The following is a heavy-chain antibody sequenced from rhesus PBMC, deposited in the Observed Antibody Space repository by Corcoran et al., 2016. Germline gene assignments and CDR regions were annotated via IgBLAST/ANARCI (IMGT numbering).Heavy chain of an antibody. CDR3: ARKGRPLDY. V-gene: IGHV4S10*01. CDR1: GGSISDSYR. Sequence: QVQLQESGPGVVKPSETLSLTCAVSGGSISDSYRWSWIRQPPGKGLEWIGYIYGSSTSTNYNPSPKSRVTIAKDTSKNQFSLKLSSVTAADTAVYYCARKGRPLDYWGQGVLVTVSS. D-gene: IGHD1-44*02. J-gene: IGHJ4*01. CDR2: IYGSSTST.